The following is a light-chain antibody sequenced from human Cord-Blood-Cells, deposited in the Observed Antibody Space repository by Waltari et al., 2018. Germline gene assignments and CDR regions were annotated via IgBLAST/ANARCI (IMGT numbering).Light chain of an antibody. V-gene: IGKV4-1*01. CDR2: WAS. CDR1: QSVLYSSNNKNY. J-gene: IGKJ1*01. CDR3: QQYYSTPPT. Sequence: DIVMTQSPDSLAVSLGERATINCKSSQSVLYSSNNKNYLAWYQQKPGQPPKLLIYWASTRESVVPDRFSGSGSGTDFTLTISSLQAEDGAVYYCQQYYSTPPTFGQGTKVEIK.